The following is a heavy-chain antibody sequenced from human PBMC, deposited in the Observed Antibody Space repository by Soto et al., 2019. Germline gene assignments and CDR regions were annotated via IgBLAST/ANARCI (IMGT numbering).Heavy chain of an antibody. CDR3: ARDREYYYGSGSYYRPNAFDI. D-gene: IGHD3-10*01. Sequence: SETLSLTCTVPGGSISSYYWSWIRQPPGKGLEGVGYVYYSGSTNYNTSLKSRVTISVDTSKNQFSLKLSSVTAADTAVYYCARDREYYYGSGSYYRPNAFDIWGQGTMVTV. CDR2: VYYSGST. J-gene: IGHJ3*02. CDR1: GGSISSYY. V-gene: IGHV4-59*01.